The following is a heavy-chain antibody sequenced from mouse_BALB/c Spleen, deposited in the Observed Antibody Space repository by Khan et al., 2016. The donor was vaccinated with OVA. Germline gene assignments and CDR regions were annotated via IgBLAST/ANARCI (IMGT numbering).Heavy chain of an antibody. J-gene: IGHJ2*01. CDR1: GYSITSGYA. Sequence: EVQLQESGPGLVKPSQSLSLTCTVTGYSITSGYAWNWIRQFPGNKLELMGYISYSGVTSYTPSFKSRISITRDTSKNQFFLQLNSVTTEDTATYYCARGNYYGYYFDYWGQGTTLTVSS. CDR3: ARGNYYGYYFDY. D-gene: IGHD1-1*01. CDR2: ISYSGVT. V-gene: IGHV3-2*02.